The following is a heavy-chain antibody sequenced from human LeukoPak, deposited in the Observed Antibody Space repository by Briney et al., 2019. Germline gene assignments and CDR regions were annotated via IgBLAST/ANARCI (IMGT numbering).Heavy chain of an antibody. V-gene: IGHV4-4*07. CDR1: GGSISSYY. J-gene: IGHJ3*02. CDR3: ARAGVVSLFSRLPDAFDI. Sequence: SETLSLTCTDSGGSISSYYWSWIRQPAGRGLEWIGRIYTSGSTNYNPSLKSRVTMSVDTSKNQFSLKLSSVTAADTAVYYCARAGVVSLFSRLPDAFDIWGQGTMVTVSS. CDR2: IYTSGST. D-gene: IGHD5-18*01.